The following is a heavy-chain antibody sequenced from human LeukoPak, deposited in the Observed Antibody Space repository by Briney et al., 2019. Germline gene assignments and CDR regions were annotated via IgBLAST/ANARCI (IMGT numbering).Heavy chain of an antibody. J-gene: IGHJ4*02. CDR3: ARDRNGDNPSDY. CDR1: GYTFTGYY. Sequence: ASVKLSCKASGYTFTGYYMQWVRQAPGQGLEWMGWINANSGGTDYAQKFQDRVTMTRDTSISTAYMELSRLRSDDTAVYYCARDRNGDNPSDYWGQGTLVTVSS. CDR2: INANSGGT. D-gene: IGHD4-23*01. V-gene: IGHV1-2*02.